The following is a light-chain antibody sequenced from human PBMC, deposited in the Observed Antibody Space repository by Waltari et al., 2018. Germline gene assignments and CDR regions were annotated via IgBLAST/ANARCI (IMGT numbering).Light chain of an antibody. Sequence: GAPGQRVTISCSGSSSNIGRSYVSWYQQVPGTAPKLLIYQDNKRPSGVSDRLSGSKSGTSASLAITGLQTGDEADYYCSAWDSSLSAQVFGGGTRLTVL. CDR1: SSNIGRSY. CDR2: QDN. V-gene: IGLV1-51*02. CDR3: SAWDSSLSAQV. J-gene: IGLJ2*01.